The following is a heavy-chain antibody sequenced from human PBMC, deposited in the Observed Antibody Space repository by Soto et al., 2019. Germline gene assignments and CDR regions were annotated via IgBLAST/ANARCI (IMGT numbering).Heavy chain of an antibody. D-gene: IGHD1-7*01. CDR1: GYTFTSYA. CDR2: INAGNGNT. Sequence: ASVKVSCKASGYTFTSYAMHWVRQAPGQRLEWMGWINAGNGNTKYSQKFQGRVTITRDTSASTAYMELSSLRSEDTAVYYCARSILELQALDYFDYWGQGTLVTVYS. CDR3: ARSILELQALDYFDY. J-gene: IGHJ4*02. V-gene: IGHV1-3*01.